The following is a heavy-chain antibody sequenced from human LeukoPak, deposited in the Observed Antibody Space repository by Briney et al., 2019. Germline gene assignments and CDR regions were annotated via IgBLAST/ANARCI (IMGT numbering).Heavy chain of an antibody. CDR3: AKDHSSSWYYFDY. CDR2: IRYDGSNK. CDR1: GFTFSSYG. J-gene: IGHJ4*02. Sequence: GGSLRLSCAASGFTFSSYGMHWVRQAPGKGLEWVAFIRYDGSNKYYADSVKGRFTISRDNSKNTLYLQMNSLRAEDTAVYYCAKDHSSSWYYFDYWGQGTLVTVSS. V-gene: IGHV3-30*02. D-gene: IGHD6-13*01.